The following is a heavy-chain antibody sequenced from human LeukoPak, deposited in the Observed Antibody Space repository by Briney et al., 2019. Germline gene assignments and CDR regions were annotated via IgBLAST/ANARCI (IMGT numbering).Heavy chain of an antibody. CDR1: GYSFPNKW. V-gene: IGHV5-51*01. Sequence: GESLKISCKGSGYSFPNKWIGWVRQMPGKGLEWIGIIYPGDSDTRFGPSFQGQVTISADKSINTAYLQWSSLKASDTAMYYCARLGGIAAAGRGVDYWGQGTLVTVSS. J-gene: IGHJ4*02. CDR2: IYPGDSDT. D-gene: IGHD6-13*01. CDR3: ARLGGIAAAGRGVDY.